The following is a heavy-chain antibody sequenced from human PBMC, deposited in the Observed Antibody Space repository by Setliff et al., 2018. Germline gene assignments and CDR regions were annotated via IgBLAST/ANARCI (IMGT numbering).Heavy chain of an antibody. D-gene: IGHD3-10*01. J-gene: IGHJ4*02. CDR3: ASYYYGSGSSYIPPHFDY. CDR2: IRGSGGST. V-gene: IGHV3-23*01. Sequence: HPGGSLRLSCVASGLTFSSYAMTWVRQAPGKGLEWLSAIRGSGGSTLYADSVKGRFTISRDNSQNTLYLQMNSLRVEDTAVYYCASYYYGSGSSYIPPHFDYWGLGTLVTVS. CDR1: GLTFSSYA.